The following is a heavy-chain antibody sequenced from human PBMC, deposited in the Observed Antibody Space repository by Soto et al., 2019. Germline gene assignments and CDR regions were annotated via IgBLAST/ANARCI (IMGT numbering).Heavy chain of an antibody. CDR3: ARGHSGGYCSGGIWQSGLGGY. J-gene: IGHJ4*02. V-gene: IGHV1-18*01. D-gene: IGHD2-15*01. Sequence: QVQLVQSGAEVKKPGASVKVSCKASGYTFISYGISWVRQAPGQGLEWMGWISTYNGNTNYAQKVQGRVTMTTDTSTSTAYLDLRSLGSDDTAVYYCARGHSGGYCSGGIWQSGLGGYWGQGTLVTVSS. CDR2: ISTYNGNT. CDR1: GYTFISYG.